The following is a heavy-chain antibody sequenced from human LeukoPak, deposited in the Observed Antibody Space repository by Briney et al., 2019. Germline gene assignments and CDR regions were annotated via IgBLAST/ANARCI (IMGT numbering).Heavy chain of an antibody. CDR1: GYTFTMDD. CDR3: ARGAGYSSSWFDP. CDR2: MNPNSGNT. D-gene: IGHD6-13*01. V-gene: IGHV1-8*01. J-gene: IGHJ5*02. Sequence: ASVSVSFTASGYTFTMDDINGVRQAPGQGGEWMGWMNPNSGNTGYAQKFQGRVTMTRNTSISTAYMELSSLRSEDTAVYYCARGAGYSSSWFDPWGQGTLVTVSS.